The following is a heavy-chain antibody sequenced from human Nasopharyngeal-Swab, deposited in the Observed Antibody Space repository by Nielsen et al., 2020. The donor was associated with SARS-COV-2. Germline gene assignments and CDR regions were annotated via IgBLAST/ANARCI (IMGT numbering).Heavy chain of an antibody. J-gene: IGHJ5*02. Sequence: GESLKISCASSGFTFSDYYMSWLRQAPGKGLEWVSYISSSSSYIYYADSVKGRFTISRDNAKNSLYLQMNSLRAEDTAVYYCARDKSGLLWFGELSPWGQGTLVTVSS. D-gene: IGHD3-10*01. CDR2: ISSSSSYI. CDR1: GFTFSDYY. V-gene: IGHV3-11*06. CDR3: ARDKSGLLWFGELSP.